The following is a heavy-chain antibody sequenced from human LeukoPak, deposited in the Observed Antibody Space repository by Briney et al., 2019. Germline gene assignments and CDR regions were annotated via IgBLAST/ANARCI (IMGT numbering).Heavy chain of an antibody. CDR1: GFTFSSYA. CDR3: ARDLAWDGDYVFDY. J-gene: IGHJ4*02. D-gene: IGHD4-17*01. Sequence: GRSLRLSCAASGFTFSSYAMHWVRQAPGKGLEWVAVISYDGSNKYYADSVKGRFTISRDNSKNTLYLQMNSLRAEDTAVYYCARDLAWDGDYVFDYWGQGTLVTVSS. CDR2: ISYDGSNK. V-gene: IGHV3-30-3*01.